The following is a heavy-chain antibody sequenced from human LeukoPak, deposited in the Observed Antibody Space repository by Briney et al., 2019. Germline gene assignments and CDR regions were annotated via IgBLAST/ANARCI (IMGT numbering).Heavy chain of an antibody. J-gene: IGHJ4*02. CDR2: LNPNSGDT. Sequence: PTASVKVSCKASGYTFTDYYMHWVRQAPGQGLEWMGWLNPNSGDTNYAQKFQGRGSMTRDTSISTAYMDLSDLRSDDTAVYYCARGRNIEMTTMSGGSDYWGQGTLVTVSS. V-gene: IGHV1-2*02. D-gene: IGHD5-24*01. CDR3: ARGRNIEMTTMSGGSDY. CDR1: GYTFTDYY.